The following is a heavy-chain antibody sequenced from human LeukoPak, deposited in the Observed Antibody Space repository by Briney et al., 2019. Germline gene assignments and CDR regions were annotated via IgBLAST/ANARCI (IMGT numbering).Heavy chain of an antibody. D-gene: IGHD3-22*01. Sequence: ASVKVSCKASGYTFIGYYIHWVRQAPGQGLEWVGWINPNTGDTGYPQKFQGRVTMTRDTSISTAYMDLSRLRSDDTAVYYCARGPYYYDTNFDPWGQGTLDTVSS. CDR2: INPNTGDT. V-gene: IGHV1-2*02. CDR3: ARGPYYYDTNFDP. CDR1: GYTFIGYY. J-gene: IGHJ5*02.